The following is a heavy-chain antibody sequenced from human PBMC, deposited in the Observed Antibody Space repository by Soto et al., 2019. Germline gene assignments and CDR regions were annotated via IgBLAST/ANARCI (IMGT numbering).Heavy chain of an antibody. V-gene: IGHV1-69*13. CDR2: IIPIFGTA. Sequence: VKVSCKASGGTLSSYAISWVRQAPGQGLEWMGGIIPIFGTANYAQKFQGRVTITADESTSTAYMELSSLRSEDTAVYYCARELLWFGESYNWFDPWGQGTLVTVSS. J-gene: IGHJ5*02. CDR3: ARELLWFGESYNWFDP. D-gene: IGHD3-10*01. CDR1: GGTLSSYA.